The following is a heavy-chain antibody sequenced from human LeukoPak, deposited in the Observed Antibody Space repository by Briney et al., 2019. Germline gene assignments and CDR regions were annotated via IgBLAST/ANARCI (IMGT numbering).Heavy chain of an antibody. J-gene: IGHJ4*02. CDR3: ARIGATSGWSYYFDY. Sequence: QPGGSLRLSCAASGFTVSINYMSWVRQAPGKGLEWVSVIYSGGSTYYADSVKGRFTISRDNSKNTLYLQMNSLRAEDTAVYYCARIGATSGWSYYFDYWGQGTLVTVSS. CDR1: GFTVSINY. D-gene: IGHD6-19*01. V-gene: IGHV3-53*01. CDR2: IYSGGST.